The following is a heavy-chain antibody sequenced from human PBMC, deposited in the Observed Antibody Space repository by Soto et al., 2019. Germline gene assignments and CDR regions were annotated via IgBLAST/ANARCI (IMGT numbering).Heavy chain of an antibody. D-gene: IGHD4-17*01. CDR3: ARADYGDYKIYSLDY. Sequence: QVKLVQSGTEVKKPGASVKVSCKASGYTFVNYGFSWVRQAPGQGLEWMGWISVYNGNTNYAQKFQGRVTMTTDTSTRTAYLELRSLRSDDTAVYYCARADYGDYKIYSLDYWGQGTLVTVSS. CDR1: GYTFVNYG. J-gene: IGHJ4*02. CDR2: ISVYNGNT. V-gene: IGHV1-18*01.